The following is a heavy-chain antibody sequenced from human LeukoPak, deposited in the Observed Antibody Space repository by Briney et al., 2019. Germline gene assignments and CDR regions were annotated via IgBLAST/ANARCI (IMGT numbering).Heavy chain of an antibody. CDR1: GFTFSSYG. Sequence: GGSLRLSCAASGFTFSSYGMHWVRQAPGKGLEWVAVISYDGSNKYYADSVKGRFIISRDNSKNTLYLQMNSLRAEDTAVYYCARRGYGDYVLGYYYYGMDVWGQGTTVTVSS. D-gene: IGHD4-17*01. V-gene: IGHV3-30*03. CDR2: ISYDGSNK. J-gene: IGHJ6*02. CDR3: ARRGYGDYVLGYYYYGMDV.